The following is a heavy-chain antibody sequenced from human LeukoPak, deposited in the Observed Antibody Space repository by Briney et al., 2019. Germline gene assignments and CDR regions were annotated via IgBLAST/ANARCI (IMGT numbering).Heavy chain of an antibody. J-gene: IGHJ4*02. CDR3: ARNIVGATTWDY. Sequence: PSETLSLTCTVSGGSISGYYWSWIRQPPGKGLEWIGYIYYSGSTYYNPSLKSRVTISVDTSKNQFSLKLSSVTAADTAVYYCARNIVGATTWDYWGQGTLVTVSS. CDR2: IYYSGST. V-gene: IGHV4-59*06. D-gene: IGHD1-26*01. CDR1: GGSISGYY.